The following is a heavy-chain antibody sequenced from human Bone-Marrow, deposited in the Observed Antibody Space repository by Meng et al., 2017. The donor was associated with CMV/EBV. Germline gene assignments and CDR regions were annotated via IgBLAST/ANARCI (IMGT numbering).Heavy chain of an antibody. CDR1: GYTFTSYG. V-gene: IGHV1-18*01. CDR2: ISAYNGNS. CDR3: ARAQAGVGWFDP. J-gene: IGHJ5*02. D-gene: IGHD6-19*01. Sequence: GESLKISCKASGYTFTSYGISWVRQAPGQGLEWMGWISAYNGNSNYAQKLQGRVTMTTDTSTSTAYMELRSLRSDDTAVYYCARAQAGVGWFDPWGQGTLVTVSS.